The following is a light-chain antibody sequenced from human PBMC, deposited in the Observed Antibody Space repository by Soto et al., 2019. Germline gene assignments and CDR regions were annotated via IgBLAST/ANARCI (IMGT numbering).Light chain of an antibody. CDR3: QQYGTSPYT. CDR2: GAS. Sequence: EIVMTQSPATLSVSPGEKATLSCRASQSVSSSYLAWYQQKPGQAPRLLIYGASSRATGTPDRFRGSGSGADFTLTISRLEPEDFAVYYCQQYGTSPYTFGQGTKVDIK. J-gene: IGKJ2*01. V-gene: IGKV3-20*01. CDR1: QSVSSSY.